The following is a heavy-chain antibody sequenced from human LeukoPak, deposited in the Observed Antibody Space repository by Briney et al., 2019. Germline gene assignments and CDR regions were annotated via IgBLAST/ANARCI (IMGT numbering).Heavy chain of an antibody. D-gene: IGHD1-26*01. CDR2: IYHSGST. CDR1: GYSISSGYY. V-gene: IGHV4-38-2*02. J-gene: IGHJ3*02. Sequence: SETLSLTCTVSGYSISSGYYWGWIRQPPGKGLEWIGSIYHSGSTYYNPSLKSRVTISVDTSKNQFSLKLSSVTAADTAVYYCARGGIVGATYAFDIWGQGTMVTVSS. CDR3: ARGGIVGATYAFDI.